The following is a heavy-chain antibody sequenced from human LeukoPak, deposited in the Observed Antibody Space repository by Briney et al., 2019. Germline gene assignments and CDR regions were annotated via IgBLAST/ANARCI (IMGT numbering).Heavy chain of an antibody. J-gene: IGHJ4*02. CDR1: TFTFSSYE. CDR3: ATGGLGFDY. V-gene: IGHV3-15*01. D-gene: IGHD3/OR15-3a*01. CDR2: IKSKADGGTT. Sequence: PGGSLRLSCAASTFTFSSYEMNWVRQAPGKGLEWVGHIKSKADGGTTDYAAPEKGRFTISRDDSKSTVYLQMNSLKSEDTAVYYCATGGLGFDYWGQGTLVTVSS.